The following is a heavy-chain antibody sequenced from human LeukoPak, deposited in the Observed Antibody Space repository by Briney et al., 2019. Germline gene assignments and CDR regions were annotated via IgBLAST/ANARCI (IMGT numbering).Heavy chain of an antibody. CDR2: INPSGGST. CDR1: GYTFTSYY. V-gene: IGHV1-46*01. Sequence: ASVKVSCKASGYTFTSYYMHWVRQAPGQGLEWMGIINPSGGSTSYAQKFQGRVTMTRDTSTSTVYMELSSLRSEDTAVYYCARDLRDKGSYDFWSGYYTYYYYYGMDVWGQGTTITVSS. J-gene: IGHJ6*02. CDR3: ARDLRDKGSYDFWSGYYTYYYYYGMDV. D-gene: IGHD3-3*01.